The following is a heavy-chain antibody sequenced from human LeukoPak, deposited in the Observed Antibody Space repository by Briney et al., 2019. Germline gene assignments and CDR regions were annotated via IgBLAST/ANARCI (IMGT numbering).Heavy chain of an antibody. CDR2: IYYSGST. CDR1: GGSVSSGSYY. J-gene: IGHJ4*02. Sequence: SETLSLTCTVSGGSVSSGSYYWSWIRQPPGKGLEWIGYIYYSGSTNCNPSLKSRVTISVDTSKNQFSLKLSSVTAADTAVYYCAREHCSGGSCYLGYWGQGTLVTVSS. D-gene: IGHD2-15*01. V-gene: IGHV4-61*01. CDR3: AREHCSGGSCYLGY.